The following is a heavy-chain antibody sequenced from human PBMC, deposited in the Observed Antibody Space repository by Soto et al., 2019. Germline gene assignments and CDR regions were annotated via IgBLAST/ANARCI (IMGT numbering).Heavy chain of an antibody. V-gene: IGHV4-59*08. D-gene: IGHD3-10*01. CDR3: ARQGFGPLHGLVDV. J-gene: IGHJ6*02. Sequence: QVQLQESGPGLVKPSATMSLSCTVSGGSISSYYWSWFRQSPGKRMEWIGYVHDSWGSSYNPSLQSRFATSLDTSKSQFSLKVTSVTATDTAVYYCARQGFGPLHGLVDVWGQGTTVTVSS. CDR1: GGSISSYY. CDR2: VHDSWGS.